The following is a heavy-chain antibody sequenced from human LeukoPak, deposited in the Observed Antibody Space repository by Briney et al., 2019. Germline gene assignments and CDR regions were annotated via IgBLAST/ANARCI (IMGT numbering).Heavy chain of an antibody. Sequence: SVKVSCKASGGTLSSYAISWVRQAPGQGLEWMGGIIPIFGTANYAQKFQGRVTITADESTSTAYMELSSLRSEDTAVYYCARGPFPIVVVVAAPEYFDYWGQGTLVTVSS. J-gene: IGHJ4*02. CDR1: GGTLSSYA. V-gene: IGHV1-69*13. D-gene: IGHD2-15*01. CDR3: ARGPFPIVVVVAAPEYFDY. CDR2: IIPIFGTA.